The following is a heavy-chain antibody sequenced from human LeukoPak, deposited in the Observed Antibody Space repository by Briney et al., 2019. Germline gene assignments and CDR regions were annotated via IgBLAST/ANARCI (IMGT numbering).Heavy chain of an antibody. Sequence: ETLSLTCTVSGGSISGSYWNWIRQPPGKGLEWVATMTSSSTIYYADSVKGRFTISRDNAKNSLYLQMNSLRDEDTAVYSCARAHTMLWEFDAFDIWGRGTKVTVSS. V-gene: IGHV3-69-1*01. J-gene: IGHJ3*02. D-gene: IGHD3-10*01. CDR1: GGSISGSY. CDR3: ARAHTMLWEFDAFDI. CDR2: MTSSSTI.